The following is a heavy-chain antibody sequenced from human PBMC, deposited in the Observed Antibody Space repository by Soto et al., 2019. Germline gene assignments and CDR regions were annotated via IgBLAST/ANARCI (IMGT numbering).Heavy chain of an antibody. D-gene: IGHD6-13*01. J-gene: IGHJ6*02. CDR1: GASINSSLYY. CDR3: ARQSTLVLYGMDV. Sequence: QLQLQESGPGLGKPSETLSLTCTVSGASINSSLYYWDWIRQSPGKGLEWIGSFSYSGSTYYIPSLKCRFAISVDSSKTRFSLKLISVTAADTVVYCWARQSTLVLYGMDVWGQGTRVIV. V-gene: IGHV4-39*01. CDR2: FSYSGST.